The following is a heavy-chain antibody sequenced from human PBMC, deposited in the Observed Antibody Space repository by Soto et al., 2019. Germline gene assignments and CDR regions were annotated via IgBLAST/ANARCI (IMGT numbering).Heavy chain of an antibody. CDR3: ARVPDV. CDR2: IYQSGST. V-gene: IGHV4-30-2*01. J-gene: IGHJ6*02. Sequence: WTWIRQPPGKGLEWIGYIYQSGSTYYNPSLKSRVTISVDRSKNQFSLKLNSVTAADTAVYYCARVPDVWGQGTTVTVSS.